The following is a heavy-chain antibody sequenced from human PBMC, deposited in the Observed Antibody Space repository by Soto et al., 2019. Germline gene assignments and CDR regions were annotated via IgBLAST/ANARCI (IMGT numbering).Heavy chain of an antibody. CDR1: GGSISSSNW. J-gene: IGHJ6*02. D-gene: IGHD2-2*01. Sequence: SETLSLTCAVSGGSISSSNWWSWVRQPPGKGLEWIGEIYHSGSTNYNPSLKSRVTTSVDKSKNQFSLKLSSVTAADTALYYCASWPRYCSSTSCFMDVWGQGTTVTVSS. V-gene: IGHV4-4*02. CDR2: IYHSGST. CDR3: ASWPRYCSSTSCFMDV.